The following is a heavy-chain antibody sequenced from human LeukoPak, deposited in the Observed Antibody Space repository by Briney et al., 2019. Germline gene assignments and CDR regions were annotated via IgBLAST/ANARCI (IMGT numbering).Heavy chain of an antibody. CDR2: INPNSGGT. V-gene: IGHV1-2*02. Sequence: ASVKVSCKASGYTFTGYYMHWVRQAPGQGLEWMGWINPNSGGTNYAQKFQGRVTMTRDTSISTAYMELSRLRSDDTAVYYCARGYGSGYYFLTDYWGQGTLVTVSS. CDR1: GYTFTGYY. D-gene: IGHD3-22*01. CDR3: ARGYGSGYYFLTDY. J-gene: IGHJ4*02.